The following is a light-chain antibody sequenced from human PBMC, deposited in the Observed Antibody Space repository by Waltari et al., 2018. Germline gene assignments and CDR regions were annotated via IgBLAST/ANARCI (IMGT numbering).Light chain of an antibody. CDR3: SSYRSSNSVL. Sequence: QSALTQPASGSGSPGQSITLSCTGTSSDLGAYNYASWYQQHPGKSPKLMIYEVSTRPSGVSNRFSGSKSGNTASLTISGLQAEDEADYYCSSYRSSNSVLFGGGTKLTVL. CDR2: EVS. J-gene: IGLJ2*01. CDR1: SSDLGAYNY. V-gene: IGLV2-14*01.